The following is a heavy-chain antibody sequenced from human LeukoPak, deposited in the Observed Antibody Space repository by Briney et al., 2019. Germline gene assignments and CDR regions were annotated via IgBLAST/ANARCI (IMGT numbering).Heavy chain of an antibody. CDR2: ISSSSTYI. CDR1: GFTFSGYS. D-gene: IGHD5-12*01. CDR3: ARVLSGYDQTPPGY. V-gene: IGHV3-21*01. Sequence: GGSLRLSCAASGFTFSGYSMNWVRQGPGKGLEWVSSISSSSTYIYYADSVKGRFTISRDNAKNSLYLQMNSLRAEDTAVYYCARVLSGYDQTPPGYWGQGTLVTVSS. J-gene: IGHJ4*02.